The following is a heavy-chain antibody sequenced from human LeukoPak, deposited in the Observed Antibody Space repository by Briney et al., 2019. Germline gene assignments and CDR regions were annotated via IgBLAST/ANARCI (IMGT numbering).Heavy chain of an antibody. V-gene: IGHV4-34*01. J-gene: IGHJ4*02. CDR2: INHSGST. CDR3: ARGNVWSGYSH. Sequence: SETLSLTCAVYGGSFSGYYWSWIRQPPGKGLEWIGEINHSGSTNYNPSLKSRVTISVDTSKNQFSLKLSSVTAADTAVYYCARGNVWSGYSHWGQGTLVTVSS. D-gene: IGHD3-3*01. CDR1: GGSFSGYY.